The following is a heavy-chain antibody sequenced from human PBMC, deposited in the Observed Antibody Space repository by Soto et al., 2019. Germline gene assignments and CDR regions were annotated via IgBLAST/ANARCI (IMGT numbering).Heavy chain of an antibody. CDR3: ARGGVAVRTFDN. J-gene: IGHJ4*02. D-gene: IGHD3-3*01. Sequence: PGESLKISCKASDYSFTNYWIAWVRQMPGQGLELMGTIFPDDSDTRYSPSLQGQVTISADKSITTAYLQWSSLKASDTAIYYCARGGVAVRTFDNWGQGTLVTVS. V-gene: IGHV5-51*01. CDR2: IFPDDSDT. CDR1: DYSFTNYW.